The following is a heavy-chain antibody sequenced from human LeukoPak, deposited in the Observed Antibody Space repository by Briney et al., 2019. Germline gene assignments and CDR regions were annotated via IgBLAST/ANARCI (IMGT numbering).Heavy chain of an antibody. CDR2: IYPGDSDT. D-gene: IGHD3-10*01. Sequence: HGESLKISCKGSGYSFTSYWIGWVRQMPGKGLEWMGIIYPGDSDTRYSPSFQGQVTISADKSISTAYLQWSSLKASDTAMYYCARLHGGRGVLWFGESLYNWGQGTLVTVSS. CDR1: GYSFTSYW. V-gene: IGHV5-51*01. CDR3: ARLHGGRGVLWFGESLYN. J-gene: IGHJ4*02.